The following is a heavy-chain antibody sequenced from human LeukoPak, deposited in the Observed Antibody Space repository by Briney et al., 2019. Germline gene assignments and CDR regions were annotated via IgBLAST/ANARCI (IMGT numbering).Heavy chain of an antibody. CDR3: VKENYGDYGFDV. CDR2: VSWNSGNV. D-gene: IGHD4-17*01. CDR1: GFSFEDYA. V-gene: IGHV3-9*01. Sequence: PGGSLRLSCAASGFSFEDYAMHWVRQPPGKGLEWVSGVSWNSGNVGYADSVKGRFTISRDNAKKSVYLQMDSLRAEDTALYYCVKENYGDYGFDVWGQGATVTVSS. J-gene: IGHJ6*02.